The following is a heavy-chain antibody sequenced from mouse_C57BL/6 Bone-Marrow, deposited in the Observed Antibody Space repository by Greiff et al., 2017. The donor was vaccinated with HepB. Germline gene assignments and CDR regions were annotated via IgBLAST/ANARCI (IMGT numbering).Heavy chain of an antibody. CDR2: IYPRSGNT. CDR1: GYTFTSYG. Sequence: VQLQPSGAELARPGASVKLSCKASGYTFTSYGISWVKQRTGQGLEWIGEIYPRSGNTYYNEKFKGKATLTADKSSSTAYMELRSLTSEDSAVYFWARGGDPWGQGTRVTVSA. J-gene: IGHJ3*01. V-gene: IGHV1-81*01. CDR3: ARGGDP.